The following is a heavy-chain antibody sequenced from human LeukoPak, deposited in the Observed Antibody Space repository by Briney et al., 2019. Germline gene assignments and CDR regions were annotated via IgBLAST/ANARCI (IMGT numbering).Heavy chain of an antibody. D-gene: IGHD2-15*01. CDR1: GYTFTDYY. V-gene: IGHV7-4-1*02. J-gene: IGHJ4*02. CDR3: ARAATIVVVVAASF. Sequence: GASVKVSCKASGYTFTDYYMHWVQQAPGKGLEWMGWINTNTGNPTYAQGFTGRFVFSLDTSVSTAYLQISSLKAEDTAVYYCARAATIVVVVAASFWGQGTLVTVSS. CDR2: INTNTGNP.